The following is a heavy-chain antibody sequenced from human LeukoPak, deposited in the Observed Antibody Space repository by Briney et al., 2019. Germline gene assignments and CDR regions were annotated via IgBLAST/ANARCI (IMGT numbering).Heavy chain of an antibody. CDR3: ARRRVTLVRGVDITSYYFDY. CDR2: INWNGGST. V-gene: IGHV3-20*04. D-gene: IGHD3-10*01. CDR1: GFTFDDYG. J-gene: IGHJ4*02. Sequence: GGSLRLSCAASGFTFDDYGMSWVRQAPGKGLEWVSGINWNGGSTGYADSVKGRFTISRDNAKNSLYLQMNSLRAEDTALYYCARRRVTLVRGVDITSYYFDYWGQGALVTVSS.